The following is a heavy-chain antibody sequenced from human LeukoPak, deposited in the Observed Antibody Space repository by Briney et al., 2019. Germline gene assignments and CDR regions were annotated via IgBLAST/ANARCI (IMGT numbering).Heavy chain of an antibody. Sequence: SETLSLTCAVSGASISSHYWSWIRQAPGKGLEWIGYIYTGGSTSYNPSLKSRVIISVDTSKNHFSLDVSSVTDADTAVYYCATGRSGYPDSWGQGTLVTVSS. CDR1: GASISSHY. D-gene: IGHD3-3*01. J-gene: IGHJ4*02. CDR3: ATGRSGYPDS. CDR2: IYTGGST. V-gene: IGHV4-4*09.